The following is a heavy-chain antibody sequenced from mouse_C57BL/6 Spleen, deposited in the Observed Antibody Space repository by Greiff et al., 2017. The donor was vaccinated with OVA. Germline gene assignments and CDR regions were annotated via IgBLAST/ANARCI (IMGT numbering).Heavy chain of an antibody. D-gene: IGHD1-1*01. CDR2: IWRGGST. J-gene: IGHJ4*01. Sequence: VKLMESGPGLVQPSQSLSITCTVSGFSLTSYGVHWVRQSPGKGLEWLGVIWRGGSTDYNAAFMSRLSITKDNSKSQVFFKMNRLQADDTAIYYCAKTGGSSPYAMDYWGQGTSVTVSS. CDR1: GFSLTSYG. V-gene: IGHV2-5*01. CDR3: AKTGGSSPYAMDY.